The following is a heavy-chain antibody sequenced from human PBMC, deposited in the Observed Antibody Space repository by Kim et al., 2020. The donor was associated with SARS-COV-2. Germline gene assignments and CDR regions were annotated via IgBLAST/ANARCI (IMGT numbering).Heavy chain of an antibody. V-gene: IGHV4-34*01. D-gene: IGHD3-3*01. CDR3: ARGRAGVVPSPILGLGPYYYYYAMDV. J-gene: IGHJ6*02. CDR1: GGSFSAYS. CDR2: VNHSGIT. Sequence: SETLSLTCAVYGGSFSAYSWIWIRQGPGKGLEWIGEVNHSGITKYHPSLKSRVTVSVDTSKNQFSLKLPLVTAADTAVFYCARGRAGVVPSPILGLGPYYYYYAMDVWGQGTTVTVS.